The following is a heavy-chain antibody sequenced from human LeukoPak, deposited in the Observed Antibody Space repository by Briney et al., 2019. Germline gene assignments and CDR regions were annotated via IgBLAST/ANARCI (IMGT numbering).Heavy chain of an antibody. CDR3: ARRTFPNDAFDV. CDR1: GFTFSTFS. D-gene: IGHD2/OR15-2a*01. Sequence: PGGSLRLSCAASGFTFSTFSMNWVRQTPGKGLEWVSAISGSGSDIYYADSVKGRLTISRDNPKRSLYLQMNSLRAEDTAVYYCARRTFPNDAFDVWGQGTVVTVSS. J-gene: IGHJ3*01. V-gene: IGHV3-21*01. CDR2: ISGSGSDI.